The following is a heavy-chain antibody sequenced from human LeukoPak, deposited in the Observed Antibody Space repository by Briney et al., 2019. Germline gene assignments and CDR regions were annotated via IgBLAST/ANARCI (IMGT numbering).Heavy chain of an antibody. V-gene: IGHV1-2*02. Sequence: ASVKVSCKASGYTFTGYYMHWVRQAPGQGLEWMGWINPNSGGTNYAQTFQGRVTMTRETSISTAYMELSRLRSDDTAVYYCAREGGFVVYYFDYWGQGTLVTVSS. CDR1: GYTFTGYY. J-gene: IGHJ4*02. CDR3: AREGGFVVYYFDY. CDR2: INPNSGGT. D-gene: IGHD3-16*02.